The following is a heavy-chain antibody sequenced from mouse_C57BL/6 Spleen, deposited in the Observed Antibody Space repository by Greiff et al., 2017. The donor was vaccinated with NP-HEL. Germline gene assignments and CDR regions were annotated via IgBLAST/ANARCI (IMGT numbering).Heavy chain of an antibody. CDR1: GYAFSSSW. CDR3: ASSLYYSNEGAMDY. J-gene: IGHJ4*01. Sequence: VQLQQSGPELVKPGASVKISCKASGYAFSSSWMNWVKQRPGKGLEWIGRIYPGDGDTNYNGKVKGKATLTADKSSSTAYMQLSSLTPEDSAVYFCASSLYYSNEGAMDYWGQGTSVTVSS. D-gene: IGHD2-5*01. V-gene: IGHV1-82*01. CDR2: IYPGDGDT.